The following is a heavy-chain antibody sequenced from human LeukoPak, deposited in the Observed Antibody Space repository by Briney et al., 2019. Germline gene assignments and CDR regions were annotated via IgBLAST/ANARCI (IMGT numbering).Heavy chain of an antibody. CDR2: INPSGGST. J-gene: IGHJ4*02. CDR3: ATDRFNGDPIEGLRMGLDY. V-gene: IGHV1-46*01. D-gene: IGHD4-17*01. Sequence: ASVKVSCKASGYTFTSYYMHWVRQAPGQGLEWMGIINPSGGSTSYAQKFQGRVTMTRDTSTSTVYMELSSLRSEDTAVYYCATDRFNGDPIEGLRMGLDYGGREPLSPVSS. CDR1: GYTFTSYY.